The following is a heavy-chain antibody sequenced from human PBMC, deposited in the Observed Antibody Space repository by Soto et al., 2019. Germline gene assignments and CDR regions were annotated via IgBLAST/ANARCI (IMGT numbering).Heavy chain of an antibody. CDR3: ARALGKYNWNLSTDY. CDR2: IIPIFGTA. CDR1: GGTFSSYA. D-gene: IGHD1-20*01. Sequence: SVKVSCKASGGTFSSYAIIWVRQAPGQGLEWMGGIIPIFGTANYAQKFQGRVTITADESTSTAYMELSSLRSEDTAVYYCARALGKYNWNLSTDYWGQGTLVTAPQ. V-gene: IGHV1-69*13. J-gene: IGHJ4*02.